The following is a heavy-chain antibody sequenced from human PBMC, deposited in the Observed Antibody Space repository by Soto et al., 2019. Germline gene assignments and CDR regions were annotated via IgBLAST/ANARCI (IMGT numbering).Heavy chain of an antibody. CDR1: GYTFSDYY. CDR3: ARESGGATATLDYYYFYMDV. J-gene: IGHJ6*03. Sequence: QVQLVQSGAEVKKPGATVTVSCKASGYTFSDYYLHWVRQAPGQGPEWMGWINPNSGRTKFAQNFKGRVTMTRDTSVRTAFMELNSLKSDDTAVYYCARESGGATATLDYYYFYMDVWGKGTTVTVSS. CDR2: INPNSGRT. D-gene: IGHD5-12*01. V-gene: IGHV1-2*02.